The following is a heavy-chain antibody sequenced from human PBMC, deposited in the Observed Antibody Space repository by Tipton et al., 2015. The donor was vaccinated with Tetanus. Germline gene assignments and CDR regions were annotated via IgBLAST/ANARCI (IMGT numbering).Heavy chain of an antibody. D-gene: IGHD3-10*01. CDR2: IYSGGST. CDR3: ARVSSSAAAAFDI. CDR1: GFTVSSNY. J-gene: IGHJ3*02. V-gene: IGHV3-53*01. Sequence: AASGFTVSSNYMSWVRQAPGKGLEWVSVIYSGGSTYYADSVKGRFTISRDNSKNTLYLQMNSLRAEDTAVYYCARVSSSAAAAFDIWGQGTMVTVSS.